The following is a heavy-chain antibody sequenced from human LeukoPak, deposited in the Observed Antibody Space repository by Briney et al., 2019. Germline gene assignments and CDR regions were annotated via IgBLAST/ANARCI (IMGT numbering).Heavy chain of an antibody. CDR3: ATSNDAKIAPFDH. CDR2: INTTGDP. D-gene: IGHD2-21*01. V-gene: IGHV4-4*08. J-gene: IGHJ4*02. CDR1: GVSMRAEQ. Sequence: SETLSLTCTVSGVSMRAEQGRWVRQSTEKGGEGICCINTTGDPIYTPSLTTPVTTSVDTSKSQFSLRLTSVTAADTAVYYCATSNDAKIAPFDHWGQGAPVTVSS.